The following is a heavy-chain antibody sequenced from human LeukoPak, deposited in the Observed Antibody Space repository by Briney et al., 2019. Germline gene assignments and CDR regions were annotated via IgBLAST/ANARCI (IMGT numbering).Heavy chain of an antibody. CDR2: IYYSGGT. Sequence: PSETLSLTCTVSGGSISSYYWSWIRQPPGKGLEWIGYIYYSGGTNYNPSLKSRVTISVDTSKNQFSLKLSSVTAADTAVYYCASQYYDSSPFGYWGQGTLVTVSS. CDR3: ASQYYDSSPFGY. D-gene: IGHD3-22*01. V-gene: IGHV4-59*08. J-gene: IGHJ4*02. CDR1: GGSISSYY.